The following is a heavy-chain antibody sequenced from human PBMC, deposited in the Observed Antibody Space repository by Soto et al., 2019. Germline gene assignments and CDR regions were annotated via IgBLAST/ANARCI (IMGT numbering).Heavy chain of an antibody. Sequence: PGGSLRLSCAASGFTFSSYGMHWVRQAPGKGLEWVAVIWYDGSNKYYADSVKGRFTISRDNSKNTLYLQMNSLRAEDTAVYYCARRDRYYGSGVYGMDVWGQGTTVTVSS. CDR2: IWYDGSNK. CDR1: GFTFSSYG. D-gene: IGHD3-10*01. CDR3: ARRDRYYGSGVYGMDV. V-gene: IGHV3-33*01. J-gene: IGHJ6*01.